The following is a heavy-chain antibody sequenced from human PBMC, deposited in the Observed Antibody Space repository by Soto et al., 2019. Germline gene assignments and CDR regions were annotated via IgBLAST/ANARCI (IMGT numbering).Heavy chain of an antibody. CDR2: ISYDGSNK. D-gene: IGHD6-13*01. Sequence: QVQLVESGGGVVQPGRSLRLSCAASGFTFSSYGMHWVRQAPGKGLEWVAVISYDGSNKYYADSVKGRFTISRDNSKNTLYLQMNSLRAEDTAVYYCAKDPDSSSWTRDYWGQGTLVTVSS. V-gene: IGHV3-30*18. J-gene: IGHJ4*02. CDR3: AKDPDSSSWTRDY. CDR1: GFTFSSYG.